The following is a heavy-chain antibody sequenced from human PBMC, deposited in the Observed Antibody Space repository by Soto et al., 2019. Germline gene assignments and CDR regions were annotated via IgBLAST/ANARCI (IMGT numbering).Heavy chain of an antibody. J-gene: IGHJ4*02. D-gene: IGHD6-13*01. CDR1: GFIFSSYG. CDR3: AKDDPPKQQLDGRIDY. V-gene: IGHV3-30*18. CDR2: ISYDGSNK. Sequence: QVQLVESGGGVVQPGRSLRLSCAASGFIFSSYGMHWVRQAPGKGLEWVAVISYDGSNKYYADSVKGRFTISRDNSKNTLYLQTNSLRPEDTAVYYCAKDDPPKQQLDGRIDYWGQGTLVTVSS.